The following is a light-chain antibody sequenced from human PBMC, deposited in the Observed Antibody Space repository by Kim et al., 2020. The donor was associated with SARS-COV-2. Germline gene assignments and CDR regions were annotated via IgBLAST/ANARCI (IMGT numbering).Light chain of an antibody. CDR2: DAS. J-gene: IGKJ5*01. V-gene: IGKV3-11*01. CDR3: QQRSSWPPT. Sequence: LPPGDRPTLSYRTSRSIGNSFAWYQQTPGQTPRLLLRDASKGATNIPARFSGSGSATDFTLTISSLEPEDFAFYCYQQRSSWPPTFGQGTRLEIK. CDR1: RSIGNS.